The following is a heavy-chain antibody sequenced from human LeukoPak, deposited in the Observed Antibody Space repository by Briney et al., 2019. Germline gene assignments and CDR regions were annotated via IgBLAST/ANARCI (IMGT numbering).Heavy chain of an antibody. CDR1: GGSISSGGYS. CDR3: ARGYSTRLRFLEWFMSGFDY. CDR2: IYHSGST. D-gene: IGHD3-3*01. Sequence: PSETLSLTCAVSGGSISSGGYSWSWIRQPPGKGLEWIGYIYHSGSTYYNPSLKSRVTISVDRSKNQFSLKLSSVTAADTAVYYCARGYSTRLRFLEWFMSGFDYWGQGTLVTVSS. J-gene: IGHJ4*02. V-gene: IGHV4-30-2*01.